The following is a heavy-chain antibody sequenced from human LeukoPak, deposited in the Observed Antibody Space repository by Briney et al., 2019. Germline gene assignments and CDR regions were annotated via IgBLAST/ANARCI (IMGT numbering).Heavy chain of an antibody. V-gene: IGHV4-39*07. Sequence: PSETLSLTCTVSGGSISSSSYYWGWIRQPPGKGLEWIGKINHSGSTNYNPSLKSRVTISVDTSKNQFSLKLSSVTAADTAVYYCARSLLYSSSWYYWGQGTLVTVSS. CDR3: ARSLLYSSSWYY. CDR2: INHSGST. CDR1: GGSISSSSYY. J-gene: IGHJ4*02. D-gene: IGHD6-13*01.